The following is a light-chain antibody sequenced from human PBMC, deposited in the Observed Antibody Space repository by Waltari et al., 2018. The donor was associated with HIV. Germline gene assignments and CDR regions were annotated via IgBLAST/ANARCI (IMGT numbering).Light chain of an antibody. CDR3: AAWDDSLNGYV. CDR1: SSNIGSNT. J-gene: IGLJ1*01. CDR2: SNN. Sequence: QSVLTQPPSAYGTPGQRVTISCSGSSSNIGSNTVNWYQQRPGTAPKLLLYSNNQRPSGVPDRFSGSKSGTSASLSISGLQSEDEADYYCAAWDDSLNGYVFGTGTKFTVL. V-gene: IGLV1-44*01.